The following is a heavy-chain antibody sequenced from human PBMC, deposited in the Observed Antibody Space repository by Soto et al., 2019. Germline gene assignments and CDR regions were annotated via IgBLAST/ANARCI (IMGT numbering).Heavy chain of an antibody. CDR2: ILYDGTKK. CDR3: AKDRGALRWSEEHYYFDY. V-gene: IGHV3-30*18. Sequence: WVLRLSCAASGFTFSSYGMHWVRQAPGKGLEWVAVILYDGTKKYYADSMKGRFTISRDNSKNTLYLQMNSLRAEDTAVYYCAKDRGALRWSEEHYYFDYWGQGTLVTVSS. D-gene: IGHD4-17*01. J-gene: IGHJ4*02. CDR1: GFTFSSYG.